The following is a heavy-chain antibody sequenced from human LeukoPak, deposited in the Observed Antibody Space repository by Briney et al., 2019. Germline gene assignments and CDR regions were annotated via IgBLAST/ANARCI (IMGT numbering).Heavy chain of an antibody. Sequence: SETLSLTCTVSGGSISSNYWSWIRQPPGKGLEWIGYIYKSGSTNYNPSLTSRVTISIDTSKNQFSLKLNSVTAADTAVYYCARSPPTYYYDSSGYYGDYWGQGTLVTVSS. D-gene: IGHD3-22*01. CDR2: IYKSGST. CDR3: ARSPPTYYYDSSGYYGDY. V-gene: IGHV4-59*01. CDR1: GGSISSNY. J-gene: IGHJ4*02.